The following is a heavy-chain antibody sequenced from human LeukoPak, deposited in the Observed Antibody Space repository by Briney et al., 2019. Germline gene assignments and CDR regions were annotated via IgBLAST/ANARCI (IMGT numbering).Heavy chain of an antibody. D-gene: IGHD3-16*02. CDR2: IRTRATYGATR. J-gene: IGHJ4*02. Sequence: HPGRSLRLSCSGSGFTFADYAMNWVRQAPGKGLEWVGFIRTRATYGATREYAASVKGRFTISRDDSNSIAYLQMDSLKTEDTAVYYCTRAQTVYGARYYFDMWAQGTLVTVSS. V-gene: IGHV3-49*04. CDR1: GFTFADYA. CDR3: TRAQTVYGARYYFDM.